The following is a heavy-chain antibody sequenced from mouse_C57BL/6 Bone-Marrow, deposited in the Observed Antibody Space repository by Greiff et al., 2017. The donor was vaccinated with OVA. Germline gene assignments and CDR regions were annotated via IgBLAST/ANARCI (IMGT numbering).Heavy chain of an antibody. Sequence: VKLVESGPGLVAPSQSLSITCTVSGFSFTSYAISWVRQPPGKGLEWLGVIWTGGGTNYNSALKSRLSISKDNSKSQVFLKMNSLQTDDTARYYCARNKGRGSYDGFAYWGQGTLVTVSA. V-gene: IGHV2-9-1*01. CDR2: IWTGGGT. D-gene: IGHD1-1*02. J-gene: IGHJ3*01. CDR3: ARNKGRGSYDGFAY. CDR1: GFSFTSYA.